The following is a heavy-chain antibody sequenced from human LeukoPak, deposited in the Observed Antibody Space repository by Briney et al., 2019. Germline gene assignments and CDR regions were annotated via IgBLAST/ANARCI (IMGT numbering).Heavy chain of an antibody. D-gene: IGHD6-6*01. J-gene: IGHJ5*02. Sequence: PSETLSLTCTVSGGSISSYYWSWIRQPAGKGLEWIGRIYTSGSTNYNPSLKSRVTMSVDTSKNQFSLKLSSVTAADTAVYYCARSFMSSARPRLRWFDPWGQGTLVTVSS. CDR1: GGSISSYY. CDR2: IYTSGST. CDR3: ARSFMSSARPRLRWFDP. V-gene: IGHV4-4*07.